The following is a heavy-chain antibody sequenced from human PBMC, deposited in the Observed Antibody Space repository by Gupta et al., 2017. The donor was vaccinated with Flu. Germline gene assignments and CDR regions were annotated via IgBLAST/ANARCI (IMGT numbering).Heavy chain of an antibody. D-gene: IGHD2-2*01. J-gene: IGHJ4*02. CDR2: INPNTGDT. V-gene: IGHV1-2*06. CDR3: ARDFSPAAPYYFDY. Sequence: QVQLVQSGAEVKKPGASAKVSCKASGYRFIGYYMHWVRQAPGQGLEWMGRINPNTGDTNYAQKFQGRVTMTRDTSISTAYMELTRLRSDDTAVFYCARDFSPAAPYYFDYWGQGTLVTVSS. CDR1: GYRFIGYY.